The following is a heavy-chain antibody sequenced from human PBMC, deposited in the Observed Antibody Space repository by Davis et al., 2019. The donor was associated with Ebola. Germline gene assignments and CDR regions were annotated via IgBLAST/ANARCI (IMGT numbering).Heavy chain of an antibody. J-gene: IGHJ4*02. Sequence: SETLSLTCAVYGESFSGYYGSWIRQPPGKGLEWVGEVNDSGETSYNPSLKSRVTISFDTSKNQFSLKVTSVTAADTAVYYCARVGTIGNIDSWGQGTLVTVSS. V-gene: IGHV4-34*01. CDR3: ARVGTIGNIDS. D-gene: IGHD4/OR15-4a*01. CDR1: GESFSGYY. CDR2: VNDSGET.